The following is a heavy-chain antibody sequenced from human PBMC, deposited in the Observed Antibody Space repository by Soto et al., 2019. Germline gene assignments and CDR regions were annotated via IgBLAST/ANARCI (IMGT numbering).Heavy chain of an antibody. CDR3: ARDPYHVLMVNAPNLYGMDV. CDR1: GYTFTTYD. CDR2: ISTYNGNT. V-gene: IGHV1-18*01. D-gene: IGHD2-8*01. Sequence: ASVKVSCKASGYTFTTYDISWVRQATGQGLEWMGRISTYNGNTNYPQSLQGRLTMTTDTSTTTAYMELRSLRSDDTAVYYCARDPYHVLMVNAPNLYGMDVWGQGTTVTSP. J-gene: IGHJ6*02.